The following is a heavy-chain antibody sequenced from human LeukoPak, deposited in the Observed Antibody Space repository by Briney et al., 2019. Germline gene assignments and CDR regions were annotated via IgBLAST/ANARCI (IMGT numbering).Heavy chain of an antibody. CDR2: IGGSGGST. CDR3: AKAEGYDILTGLDY. J-gene: IGHJ4*02. V-gene: IGHV3-23*01. D-gene: IGHD3-9*01. CDR1: GFTFRSYA. Sequence: RGSLRLSRAPSGFTFRSYAMSWVRQAPGKGVEWVSGIGGSGGSTYYADSVKGRFTISRDNSKNTLYLQMNSLRTEDTAVYYCAKAEGYDILTGLDYWGQGTLVTVSS.